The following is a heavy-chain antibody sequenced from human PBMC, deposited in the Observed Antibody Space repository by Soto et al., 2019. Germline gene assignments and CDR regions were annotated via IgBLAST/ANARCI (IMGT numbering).Heavy chain of an antibody. CDR2: VYYNGDT. J-gene: IGHJ4*02. CDR1: GDSISSNSW. V-gene: IGHV4-4*02. D-gene: IGHD6-19*01. CDR3: ARDKVSVDGTELDS. Sequence: PSETLCLTCTISGDSISSNSWWSWVRQPPGKGLEWTGEVYYNGDTNYNPSLKGRVTISADKSKNHVSLQLNSVAAADTAVYYCARDKVSVDGTELDSWCPGILVTLSS.